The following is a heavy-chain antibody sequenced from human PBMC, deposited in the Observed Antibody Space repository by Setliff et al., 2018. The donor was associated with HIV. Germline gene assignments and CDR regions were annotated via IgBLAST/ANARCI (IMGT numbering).Heavy chain of an antibody. D-gene: IGHD3-10*01. CDR2: IIPSGGST. Sequence: ASVKVSCKASGYTFTKSIIHWVRQAPGQGLEWMGAIIPSGGSTGYAEKFQARVTLTRDESTSTAYMELSSLRSEDTAVYYCSGGYGSGSFSHTWGHGTLVTVSS. CDR3: SGGYGSGSFSHT. V-gene: IGHV1-46*01. J-gene: IGHJ5*01. CDR1: GYTFTKSI.